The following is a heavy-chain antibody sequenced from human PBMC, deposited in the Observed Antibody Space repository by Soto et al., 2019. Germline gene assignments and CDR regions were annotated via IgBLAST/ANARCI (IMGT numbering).Heavy chain of an antibody. CDR2: IWWDDDK. CDR3: PPPYIGGYYYFDY. V-gene: IGHV2-5*02. Sequence: QITLKESGPTLVKPTQTLTLTCTFSGFSLSTSGVGVGWIRQPPGKALEWLALIWWDDDKRYSPSLKSRLTITKTPTKNQGALTMTNMDPVDTAPYSGPPPYIGGYYYFDYWGKGTWSPSPQ. CDR1: GFSLSTSGVG. D-gene: IGHD1-26*01. J-gene: IGHJ4*02.